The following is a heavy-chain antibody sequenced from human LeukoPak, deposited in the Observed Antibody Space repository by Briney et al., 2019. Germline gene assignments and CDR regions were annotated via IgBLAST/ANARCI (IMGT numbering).Heavy chain of an antibody. J-gene: IGHJ4*02. V-gene: IGHV3-23*01. CDR2: ISASGDST. CDR3: ASGRMVYAPFDY. Sequence: GGSLRLSCAASGFTFSSYAMSWVRQAPGKGLEWVSGISASGDSTYYADSVKGRFTISRDNSKNTLYLQMGSLRAEDMAVYYCASGRMVYAPFDYWGQGTLVTVSS. CDR1: GFTFSSYA. D-gene: IGHD2-8*01.